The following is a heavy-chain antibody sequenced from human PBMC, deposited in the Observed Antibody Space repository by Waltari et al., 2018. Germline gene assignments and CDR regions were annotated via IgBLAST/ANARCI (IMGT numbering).Heavy chain of an antibody. CDR2: IYYSGST. CDR3: ASLSSSWYDDY. D-gene: IGHD6-13*01. CDR1: GGSISSSSYY. Sequence: QLQLQESGPGLVKPSETLSLTCTVSGGSISSSSYYWGWIRQPPGKGLEWIGSIYYSGSTYYNPSLKSRVTISVDTSKNQFSLKPSSVTAADTAVYYCASLSSSWYDDYWGQGTLVTVSS. V-gene: IGHV4-39*01. J-gene: IGHJ4*02.